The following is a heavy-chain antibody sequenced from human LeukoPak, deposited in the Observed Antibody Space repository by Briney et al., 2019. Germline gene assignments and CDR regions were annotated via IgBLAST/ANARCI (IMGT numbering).Heavy chain of an antibody. CDR2: IRYGWSNK. Sequence: GGSLRLSCAASGCTFSSYCRHWVRQAPGKGLEWVGVIRYGWSNKYYADSVKGRFTMSGDNSQHTLYLPMTSLSGEDPAVYYCAKAGGSYFPLPDSWGQGTLVTVSS. D-gene: IGHD1-26*01. CDR1: GCTFSSYC. J-gene: IGHJ5*01. V-gene: IGHV3-30*02. CDR3: AKAGGSYFPLPDS.